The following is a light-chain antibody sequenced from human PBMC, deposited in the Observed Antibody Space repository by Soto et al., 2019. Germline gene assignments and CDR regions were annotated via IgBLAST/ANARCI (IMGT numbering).Light chain of an antibody. V-gene: IGKV1-39*01. CDR3: QQTYRIPLT. CDR1: QSIRGY. J-gene: IGKJ4*01. Sequence: EIQMTQSQSSLPASVGDRVTVTCRASQSIRGYLNWYQQKPGTAPKLLIFAASRLQTGVPLRFSGSGSGTNFTLTISNLHPEDFATYSCQQTYRIPLTFGGGTKVDI. CDR2: AAS.